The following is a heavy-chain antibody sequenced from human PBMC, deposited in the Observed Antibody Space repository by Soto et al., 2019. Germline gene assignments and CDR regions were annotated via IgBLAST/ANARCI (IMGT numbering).Heavy chain of an antibody. J-gene: IGHJ4*02. V-gene: IGHV3-48*02. CDR1: GFTLSSYS. CDR3: ARALWADCSGGSCYDPGLDY. CDR2: TSDSSSTI. Sequence: EVQLVESGGGLVQPGGSLRLSCAASGFTLSSYSMNWVRQAPGKGLEWVSYTSDSSSTIYYADSVKGRFTISRDNAKNSLYLQMNSLRDEDTAVYYCARALWADCSGGSCYDPGLDYWGQGTLVTVSS. D-gene: IGHD2-15*01.